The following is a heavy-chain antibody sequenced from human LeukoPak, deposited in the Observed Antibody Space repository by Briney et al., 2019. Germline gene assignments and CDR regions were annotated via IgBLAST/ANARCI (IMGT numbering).Heavy chain of an antibody. V-gene: IGHV3-15*01. D-gene: IGHD3-3*01. CDR3: TTAKYYDFWSGYYRFDY. CDR2: IKSKTDGGTT. Sequence: GGSLRLSCAASGFTFSSYAMSWVRQAPGKGLEWVGRIKSKTDGGTTDYAAPVKGRFTISRDDSKNTLYLQMNSLKTEDTAVYYCTTAKYYDFWSGYYRFDYWGQGTLVTVSS. J-gene: IGHJ4*02. CDR1: GFTFSSYA.